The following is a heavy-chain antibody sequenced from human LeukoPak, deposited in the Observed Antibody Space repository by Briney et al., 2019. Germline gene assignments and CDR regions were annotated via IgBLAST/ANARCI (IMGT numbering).Heavy chain of an antibody. CDR2: TNHSGST. Sequence: SETLSLTCAVYGGSFSGYYWSWIRQPPGKGLEWIGETNHSGSTNYNPSLKSRVTISVDTSLKLSSVTAADTAVYYCARGNMYYYYMDAWGKGTTVTDSS. V-gene: IGHV4-34*01. J-gene: IGHJ6*03. CDR3: ARGNMYYYYMDA. CDR1: GGSFSGYY.